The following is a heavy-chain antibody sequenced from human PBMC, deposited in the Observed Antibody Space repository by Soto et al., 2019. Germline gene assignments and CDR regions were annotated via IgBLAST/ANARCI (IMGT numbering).Heavy chain of an antibody. CDR2: IHYTGST. Sequence: SETLSLTCTVSRGSINNSYWTWIRQPPGKRLEWIGYIHYTGSTNYNPSLRSRVTMSVDTSKNQFSLKLSSVTAADTAVYYCARGNVVAIDYWGQGTLVTVSS. CDR3: ARGNVVAIDY. D-gene: IGHD2-21*01. V-gene: IGHV4-59*08. J-gene: IGHJ4*02. CDR1: RGSINNSY.